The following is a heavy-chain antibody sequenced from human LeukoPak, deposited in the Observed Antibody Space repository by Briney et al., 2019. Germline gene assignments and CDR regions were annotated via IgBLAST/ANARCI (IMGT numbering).Heavy chain of an antibody. CDR1: GGSFSGYY. J-gene: IGHJ5*02. D-gene: IGHD3-9*01. V-gene: IGHV4-34*01. Sequence: PSETLSLTCAVYGGSFSGYYWSWIRQPPGKGLEWIGEINHSGSANYNPSLKSRVTISVDTSKNQFSLKLSSVTAADTAVYYCARGYYDILTGYLPLNWFDPWGQGTLVTVSS. CDR3: ARGYYDILTGYLPLNWFDP. CDR2: INHSGSA.